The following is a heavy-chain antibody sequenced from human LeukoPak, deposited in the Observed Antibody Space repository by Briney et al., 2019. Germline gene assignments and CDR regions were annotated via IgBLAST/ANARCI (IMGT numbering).Heavy chain of an antibody. J-gene: IGHJ5*02. CDR2: FDPEDGET. CDR1: GYTLTELS. Sequence: GASVKVSCKVSGYTLTELSMHWVRQAPGKGLEWMGGFDPEDGETIYAQKFQGRVTMTEDTSTDTAYMELCSLRSEDTAVYYCATAYVGHDRGHWFDPWGQGTLVTVSS. CDR3: ATAYVGHDRGHWFDP. V-gene: IGHV1-24*01. D-gene: IGHD1-1*01.